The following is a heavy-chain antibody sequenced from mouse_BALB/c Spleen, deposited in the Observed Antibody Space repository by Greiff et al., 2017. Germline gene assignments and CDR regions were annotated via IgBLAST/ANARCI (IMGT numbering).Heavy chain of an antibody. J-gene: IGHJ2*01. CDR3: AGYYYGSSFYYFDY. CDR2: ISYSGST. CDR1: GYSITSDYA. Sequence: EVQLQESGPGLVKPSQFLSLTCTVTGYSITSDYAWNWIRQFPGNKLEWMGYISYSGSTSYNPSLKSRISITRDTSKNQFFLQLNSVTTEDTATYYCAGYYYGSSFYYFDYWGQGTTLTVSS. V-gene: IGHV3-2*02. D-gene: IGHD1-1*01.